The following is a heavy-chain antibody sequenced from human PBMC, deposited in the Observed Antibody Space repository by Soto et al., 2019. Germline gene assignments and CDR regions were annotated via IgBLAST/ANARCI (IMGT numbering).Heavy chain of an antibody. V-gene: IGHV4-61*01. CDR2: VYYSGTT. CDR1: GGSVSDKTYY. D-gene: IGHD4-17*01. Sequence: QVQLQESGPGLLKPSETLSLTCSVSGGSVSDKTYYWSWIRQPPGKRLEWIGYVYYSGTTNYNPSLESGVTISVDLSKNRFSLRLSSVTTADPALYYCARTTAVPNTLRSRYFFDYWGQGTLVTVSS. J-gene: IGHJ4*02. CDR3: ARTTAVPNTLRSRYFFDY.